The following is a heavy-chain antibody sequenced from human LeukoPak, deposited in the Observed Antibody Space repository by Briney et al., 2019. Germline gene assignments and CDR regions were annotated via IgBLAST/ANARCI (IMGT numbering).Heavy chain of an antibody. V-gene: IGHV4-39*01. D-gene: IGHD3-10*01. CDR1: GTSIRSSSMY. CDR3: ARTGGYYGSGLYYYYGMDV. J-gene: IGHJ6*02. Sequence: PSETLSLTCTVSGTSIRSSSMYWGWIRQPPGKGLEWLGSVYYTGSTFHNPSLKSRVTISVDTSKNQFSLKLSSVTAADTAVYYCARTGGYYGSGLYYYYGMDVWGQGTTVTVSS. CDR2: VYYTGST.